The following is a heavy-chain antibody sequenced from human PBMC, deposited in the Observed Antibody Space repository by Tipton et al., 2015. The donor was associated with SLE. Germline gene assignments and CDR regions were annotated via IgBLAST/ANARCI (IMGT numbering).Heavy chain of an antibody. J-gene: IGHJ6*02. CDR3: AKDTTEDSNYYYYGMDV. CDR1: GFTFGSYP. CDR2: ISGNGDYT. D-gene: IGHD1-14*01. V-gene: IGHV3-23*01. Sequence: GSLRLSCIGSGFTFGSYPMGWVRQAPGKGLEWVSSISGNGDYTQHADSVQGRFIISRDNSKNTLFLQMTRLRAEDTAVYFCAKDTTEDSNYYYYGMDVWGQGTRVTVSS.